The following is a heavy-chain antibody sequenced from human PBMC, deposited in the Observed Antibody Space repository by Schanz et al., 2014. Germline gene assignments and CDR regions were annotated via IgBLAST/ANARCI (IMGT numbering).Heavy chain of an antibody. CDR3: AKGRFGELSAFDI. V-gene: IGHV3-11*05. Sequence: QVQLVDSGGGLVKPGGSLRLSCTASGFTFSDYSMNWVRQAPGKGLEWVSYVSSSSSYTHYADSVKGRFTISRDNAKNSLYLQMNSLRAEDTAVYYCAKGRFGELSAFDIWGQGTMVTVSS. J-gene: IGHJ3*02. CDR2: VSSSSSYT. CDR1: GFTFSDYS. D-gene: IGHD3-10*01.